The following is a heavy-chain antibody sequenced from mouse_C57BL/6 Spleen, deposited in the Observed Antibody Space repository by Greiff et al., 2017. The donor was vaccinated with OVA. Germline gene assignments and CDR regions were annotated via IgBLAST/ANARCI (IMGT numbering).Heavy chain of an antibody. CDR1: GYTFTDYE. Sequence: VQLQQSGAELVRPGASVTLSCKASGYTFTDYEMHWVKQTPVHGLEWIGAIDPETGGTAYNQKFKGKAILTADKSSSTAYMELRSLTSEDSAVYYCTRPLIYYEHWGQGTTLTVSS. CDR3: TRPLIYYEH. CDR2: IDPETGGT. J-gene: IGHJ2*01. V-gene: IGHV1-15*01.